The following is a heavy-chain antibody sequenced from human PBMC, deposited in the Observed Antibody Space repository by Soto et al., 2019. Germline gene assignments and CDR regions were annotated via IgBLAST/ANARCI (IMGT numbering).Heavy chain of an antibody. Sequence: ASVKVSCKASGYTFTRYGISWVRQAPGQGLEWMGWISAYNGNTNYAQKLQGRVTMTTDTSTSTAYMELRSLRSDDTAVYYCASKDKGGYADYYYYGMDVWGQGTTVTVSS. V-gene: IGHV1-18*01. CDR1: GYTFTRYG. CDR2: ISAYNGNT. D-gene: IGHD5-12*01. CDR3: ASKDKGGYADYYYYGMDV. J-gene: IGHJ6*02.